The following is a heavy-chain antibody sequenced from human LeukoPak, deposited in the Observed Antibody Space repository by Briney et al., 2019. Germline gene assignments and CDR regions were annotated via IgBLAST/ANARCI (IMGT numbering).Heavy chain of an antibody. V-gene: IGHV3-30*03. D-gene: IGHD5/OR15-5a*01. Sequence: PGGSLRLSCAASGFTFSSYSMNWVRQAPGKGLEWVAAISFDGNNKYYADSVKGRFTISRDNSKNTLYLQMSSLRAEDTAVFYCARVSPSGPLDYWGRGTQVTVSS. CDR2: ISFDGNNK. J-gene: IGHJ4*02. CDR3: ARVSPSGPLDY. CDR1: GFTFSSYS.